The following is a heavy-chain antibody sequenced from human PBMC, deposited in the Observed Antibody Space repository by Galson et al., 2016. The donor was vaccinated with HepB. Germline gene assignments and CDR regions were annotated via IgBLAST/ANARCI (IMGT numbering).Heavy chain of an antibody. CDR2: ISHDGTNK. J-gene: IGHJ4*02. CDR3: ARRHPYYYGSGGYYMGGHFDY. D-gene: IGHD3-10*01. CDR1: GFTFSSFP. Sequence: SLRLSCAASGFTFSSFPIHWVRQAPGEGLEWVAVISHDGTNKYYADSVKGRFTISRDDSNNTVYLQMNSLKPEDTAVYYCARRHPYYYGSGGYYMGGHFDYWGQGTLVTVSS. V-gene: IGHV3-30*04.